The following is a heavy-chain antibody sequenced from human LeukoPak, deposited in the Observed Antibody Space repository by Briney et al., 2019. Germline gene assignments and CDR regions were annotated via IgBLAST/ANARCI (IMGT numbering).Heavy chain of an antibody. V-gene: IGHV3-30*03. D-gene: IGHD4-23*01. J-gene: IGHJ4*02. Sequence: GGSLRLSCAASGFTFSSCGMHWVRQAPGKGLEWVAVISYDGSNKYYADSVKGRFTISRDNSKNTLFLEMNSLRAEDTAVYYCARTYGGNYQFDYWGQGTLVTVSS. CDR2: ISYDGSNK. CDR3: ARTYGGNYQFDY. CDR1: GFTFSSCG.